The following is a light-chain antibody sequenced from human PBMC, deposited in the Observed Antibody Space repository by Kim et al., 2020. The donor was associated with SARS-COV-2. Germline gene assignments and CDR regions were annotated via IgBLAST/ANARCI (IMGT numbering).Light chain of an antibody. Sequence: DIQMTQSPSSLSASVGDRVTITCRASRSIGNHLNLYQQRPGKAPNLLIYAASNLQTGVSSRFSGSESGTDFTLSIRNLQPEDSATYYCQQSDITPYTFGQGTKLEIK. J-gene: IGKJ2*01. CDR2: AAS. CDR3: QQSDITPYT. CDR1: RSIGNH. V-gene: IGKV1-39*01.